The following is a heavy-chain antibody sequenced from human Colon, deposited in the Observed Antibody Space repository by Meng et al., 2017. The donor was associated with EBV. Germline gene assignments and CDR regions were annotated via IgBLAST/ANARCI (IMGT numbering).Heavy chain of an antibody. V-gene: IGHV4-31*03. CDR1: GGSISSGGYY. CDR3: ARGPSRWLQFSFDY. CDR2: IYYSGST. D-gene: IGHD5-24*01. J-gene: IGHJ4*02. Sequence: QVQLQESAPGLVKPSQTLSLTCTVSGGSISSGGYYWSWIRQHPGKGLEWIGYIYYSGSTYYNPSLKSRVTISIDTSKNQFSLKLSSVTAADTAVYYCARGPSRWLQFSFDYWGQGTLVTVSS.